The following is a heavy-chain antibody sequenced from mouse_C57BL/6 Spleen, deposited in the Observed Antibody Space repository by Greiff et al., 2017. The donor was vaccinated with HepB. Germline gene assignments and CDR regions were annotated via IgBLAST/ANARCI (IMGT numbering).Heavy chain of an antibody. J-gene: IGHJ4*01. D-gene: IGHD2-4*01. CDR3: ARRGYDYHYAMDY. CDR2: INSDGSST. V-gene: IGHV5-16*01. Sequence: EVQLVESEGGLVQPGSSMKLSCTASGFTFSDYYMAWVRQVPAKGLEWVANINSDGSSTSYLDSLKSRFTISRDNAKNNLYLQMSSLKSEDTAAYYCARRGYDYHYAMDYWGQGASVTVSS. CDR1: GFTFSDYY.